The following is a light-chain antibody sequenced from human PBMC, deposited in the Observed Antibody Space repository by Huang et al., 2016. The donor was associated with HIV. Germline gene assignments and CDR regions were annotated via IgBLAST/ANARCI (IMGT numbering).Light chain of an antibody. J-gene: IGKJ4*01. CDR2: DTS. CDR3: QQSRT. CDR1: QSV. V-gene: IGKV3-20*01. Sequence: EIVMTQSPGTLSLSPGERATLSCRASQSVTPRLLIYDTSRRASGIPDRFRGSGSGTDFTLTISRLEPEDFAVYYCQQSRTFGGGTKVEIK.